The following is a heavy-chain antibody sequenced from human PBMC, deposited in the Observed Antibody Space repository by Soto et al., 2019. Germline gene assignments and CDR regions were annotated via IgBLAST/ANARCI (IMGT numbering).Heavy chain of an antibody. D-gene: IGHD6-13*01. Sequence: QVQLQESGPGLVEPSGTLSLTCAVSGASIITQNYYNWVRQSPGKGLEWIGEIHHSGNTNFSPSLKSRVTLSVETSKNQVSLRLSSVTAADTAIDDCAQSPGWYFLDYWGQGALVTVS. J-gene: IGHJ4*02. CDR3: AQSPGWYFLDY. CDR1: GASIITQNY. V-gene: IGHV4-4*02. CDR2: IHHSGNT.